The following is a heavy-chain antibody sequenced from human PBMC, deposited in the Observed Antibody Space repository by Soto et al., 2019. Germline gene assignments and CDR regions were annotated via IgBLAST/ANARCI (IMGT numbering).Heavy chain of an antibody. CDR3: EKIPKTHSGYDLVFDY. V-gene: IGHV3-23*01. J-gene: IGHJ4*02. Sequence: GGSLRLSCAASGFTFSSYAMSWVRQAPGPGLELVSAISGSGGSTYYADSVKGRFTISRDNSKNTLYLQMISLRAEDTDVYYCEKIPKTHSGYDLVFDYWGQGTLVTVSS. D-gene: IGHD5-12*01. CDR2: ISGSGGST. CDR1: GFTFSSYA.